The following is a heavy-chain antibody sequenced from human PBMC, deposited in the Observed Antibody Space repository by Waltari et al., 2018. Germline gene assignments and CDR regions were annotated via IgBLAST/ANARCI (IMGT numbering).Heavy chain of an antibody. CDR2: IWYDGSNK. J-gene: IGHJ6*02. CDR3: AKAGVVIILNYYYGMDV. D-gene: IGHD3-3*01. V-gene: IGHV3-33*06. Sequence: QVQLVESGGGVVQPGRSLRLSCAASGFTFSSYGMHWVRQAPGKGLEWVAVIWYDGSNKYYAESVKGRFTISRDNSKNTLYLQMNSLRAEDTAVYYCAKAGVVIILNYYYGMDVWGQGTTVIVSS. CDR1: GFTFSSYG.